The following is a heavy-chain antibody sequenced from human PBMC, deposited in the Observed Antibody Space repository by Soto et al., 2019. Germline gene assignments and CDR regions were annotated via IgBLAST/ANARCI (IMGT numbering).Heavy chain of an antibody. D-gene: IGHD6-13*01. CDR1: GFTFGTYA. J-gene: IGHJ4*02. CDR3: AKDGGDSSSWYYFDY. Sequence: GGSLRLSCAASGFTFGTYAMSWVRQAPGKGLEWVSAISGSGSSTYYADSVKGRFTISRDNSKNTLYLQMNSLRAEDTAVYYCAKDGGDSSSWYYFDYWGQGTLVTVSS. CDR2: ISGSGSST. V-gene: IGHV3-23*01.